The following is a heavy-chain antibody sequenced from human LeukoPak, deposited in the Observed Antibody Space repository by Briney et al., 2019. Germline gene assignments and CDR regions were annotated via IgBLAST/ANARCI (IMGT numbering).Heavy chain of an antibody. V-gene: IGHV3-23*01. Sequence: GGSLRLSCAASGFTFSSSAMSWVRQAPGKGLEWVSAISNNGGYTYYTVSVQGRFTIYRDNSKSTLCLLMNSLRAEDTAVYYCAKQLGYCSDGSCYFPYWGQGTLVTVSS. CDR3: AKQLGYCSDGSCYFPY. CDR2: ISNNGGYT. CDR1: GFTFSSSA. J-gene: IGHJ4*02. D-gene: IGHD2-15*01.